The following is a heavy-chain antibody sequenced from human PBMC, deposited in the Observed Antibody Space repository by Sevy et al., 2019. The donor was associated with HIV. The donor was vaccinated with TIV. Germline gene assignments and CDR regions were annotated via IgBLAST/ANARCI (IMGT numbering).Heavy chain of an antibody. J-gene: IGHJ4*02. CDR2: VKSEVDGGTR. D-gene: IGHD6-19*01. CDR3: TTGGGSITVAGTPFDY. Sequence: GGSLRLSCATSGFNFNNTWMSWDRQAPGKGLEWVGRVKSEVDGGTRDYAAPVRGRFTMSRDDSRSTLYLQMDTLTSEDTAVYYCTTGGGSITVAGTPFDYWGQGTQVTVSS. V-gene: IGHV3-15*01. CDR1: GFNFNNTW.